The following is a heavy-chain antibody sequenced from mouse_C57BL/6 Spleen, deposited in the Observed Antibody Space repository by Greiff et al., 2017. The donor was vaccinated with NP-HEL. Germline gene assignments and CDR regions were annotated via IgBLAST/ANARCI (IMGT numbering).Heavy chain of an antibody. J-gene: IGHJ4*01. CDR3: AREGDDYGLYYYAMDY. Sequence: VQLQQPGAELVKPGASVKMSCKASGYTFTSYWITWVKQRPGPGLEWIGDIYPGSGSTNYNEKFKSKATLTVDTSSGTAYMQLSSLTSEDSAVYYCAREGDDYGLYYYAMDYWGQGTSVTVSS. CDR1: GYTFTSYW. V-gene: IGHV1-55*01. CDR2: IYPGSGST. D-gene: IGHD2-4*01.